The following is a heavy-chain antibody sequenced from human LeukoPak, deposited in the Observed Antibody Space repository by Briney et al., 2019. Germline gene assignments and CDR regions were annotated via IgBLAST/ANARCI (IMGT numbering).Heavy chain of an antibody. CDR3: AKDMRAAEAKGDAFDI. CDR1: GFTFSTYW. J-gene: IGHJ3*02. D-gene: IGHD6-25*01. CDR2: INTDGSDT. V-gene: IGHV3-74*01. Sequence: PGGSLRLSCAASGFTFSTYWMHWVRQAPGKGLVWVSRINTDGSDTNYADSVKGRFTISRDNAKNTLYLQMNSLRAEDTAVYYCAKDMRAAEAKGDAFDIWGQGTMVTVSS.